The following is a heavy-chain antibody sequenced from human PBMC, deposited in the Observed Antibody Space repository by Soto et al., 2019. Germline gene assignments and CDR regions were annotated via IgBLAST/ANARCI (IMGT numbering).Heavy chain of an antibody. V-gene: IGHV1-18*01. CDR1: GYTFTSYG. D-gene: IGHD3-10*01. J-gene: IGHJ5*02. Sequence: GASVKVSCKASGYTFTSYGISWVRQAPGQGLEWMGWISAYNGNTNYAQKLQGRVTMTTDTSTSTAYMELRSLRSDDTAVYYCASEVGYGSGSYYPFHWFDPWGQGTLVTVSS. CDR2: ISAYNGNT. CDR3: ASEVGYGSGSYYPFHWFDP.